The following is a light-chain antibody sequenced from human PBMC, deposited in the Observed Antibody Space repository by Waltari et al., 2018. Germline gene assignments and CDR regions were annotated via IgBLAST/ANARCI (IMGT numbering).Light chain of an antibody. J-gene: IGKJ2*03. CDR1: QDINNY. Sequence: DIQMTQSPSSLSASVGDRVTITCRASQDINNYLTWYQQKPGKAPKPLIYYASSLGTGVPSRFSGSRSGTDYILTISSLQPEDISIYYCQQYNDSPDSFGQGTKVEIK. CDR2: YAS. V-gene: IGKV1-33*01. CDR3: QQYNDSPDS.